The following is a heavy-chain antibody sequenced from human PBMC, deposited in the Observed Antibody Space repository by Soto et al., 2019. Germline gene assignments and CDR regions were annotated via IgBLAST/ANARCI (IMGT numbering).Heavy chain of an antibody. V-gene: IGHV2-5*02. CDR3: AHSPRSPKYQLLSFDY. CDR2: IYWDDDK. D-gene: IGHD2-2*01. Sequence: QITLKESGPTLVKPTQTLTLTCTFSGFSLSTSGVGVGWIRQPPGKALEWLALIYWDDDKRYSPSLKSRLTITKDTSKNQVVLTMTNMDPVDTATYYCAHSPRSPKYQLLSFDYWGQGTLVTVSS. J-gene: IGHJ4*02. CDR1: GFSLSTSGVG.